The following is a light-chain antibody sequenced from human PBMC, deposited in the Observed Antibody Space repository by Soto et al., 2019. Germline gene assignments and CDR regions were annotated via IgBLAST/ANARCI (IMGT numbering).Light chain of an antibody. J-gene: IGLJ1*01. Sequence: QSVLTQPASVSGSPGQSITISCTATTSDVGGFDSVSWFQQHPGTAPRVIIYEVSNRPSGVSYRFSGSRSGNTASLTISGLQAEDEADYYCSSYTDSSNYVFGTGTKVTVL. CDR2: EVS. CDR1: TSDVGGFDS. CDR3: SSYTDSSNYV. V-gene: IGLV2-14*01.